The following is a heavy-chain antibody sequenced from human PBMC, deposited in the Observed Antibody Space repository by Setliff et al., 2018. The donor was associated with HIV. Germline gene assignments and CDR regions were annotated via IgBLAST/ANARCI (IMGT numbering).Heavy chain of an antibody. V-gene: IGHV4-39*07. CDR2: INHSGST. CDR3: TRGGPTVAYGVDV. D-gene: IGHD4-17*01. CDR1: GASISSGDSY. Sequence: PSETLSLTCSVSGASISSGDSYWSWIRQPPGKGLEWIGEINHSGSTNYNPSLKSRVTISLDTSKNQFYLKLNSVTAADTAIYYCTRGGPTVAYGVDVWGQGTTVTVSS. J-gene: IGHJ6*02.